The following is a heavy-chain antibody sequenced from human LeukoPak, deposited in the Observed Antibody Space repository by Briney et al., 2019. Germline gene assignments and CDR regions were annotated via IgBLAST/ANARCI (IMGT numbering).Heavy chain of an antibody. CDR3: AREIAADRGFDS. CDR1: GFTFSDHH. J-gene: IGHJ4*02. CDR2: ISSGGSTT. V-gene: IGHV3-11*01. Sequence: GGSLRLSCAASGFTFSDHHMSWIRQAPGKGLECVSYISSGGSTTYYTDSVKGRFTISRDNGKNALYLQMNSLRAEDTAVYYCAREIAADRGFDSWGQGTLVTVSS. D-gene: IGHD6-6*01.